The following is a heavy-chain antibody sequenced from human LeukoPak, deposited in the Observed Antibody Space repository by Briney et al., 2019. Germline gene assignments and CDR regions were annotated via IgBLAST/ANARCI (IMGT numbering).Heavy chain of an antibody. D-gene: IGHD2-2*01. V-gene: IGHV1-69*02. CDR1: GGTFSSYT. CDR3: ARHSSIVVVPAAIGSGYYFHY. Sequence: SVNVSCKASGGTFSSYTISWVRQAPGQGLEWMGRIIPILGIANYAQKFQGRVTSTAEQSTVTAYMELSSLRPEDTAVYHCARHSSIVVVPAAIGSGYYFHYWGQGPLVPVST. J-gene: IGHJ4*02. CDR2: IIPILGIA.